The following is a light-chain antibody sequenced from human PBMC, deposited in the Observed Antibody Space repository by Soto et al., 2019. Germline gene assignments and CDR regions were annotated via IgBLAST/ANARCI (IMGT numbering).Light chain of an antibody. CDR3: QSYDNSLSGSWV. Sequence: QSVLTQPPSVSGAPGQRVTISCTGSSSNIGAGFDVHWYHQIAGTAPKLLIYGNSNRPPGVPDRFSGSKSGTSASLAINGLQAEDEAHDYCQSYDNSLSGSWVFGGGTKLTVL. CDR1: SSNIGAGFD. V-gene: IGLV1-40*01. CDR2: GNS. J-gene: IGLJ3*02.